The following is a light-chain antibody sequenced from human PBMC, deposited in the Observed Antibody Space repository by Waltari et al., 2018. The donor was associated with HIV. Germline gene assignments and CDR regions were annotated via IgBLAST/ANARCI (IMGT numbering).Light chain of an antibody. CDR1: QSISNNF. V-gene: IGKV3-20*01. CDR3: HQYGTAPRT. CDR2: TSL. Sequence: IVLPQSPGTLSLSPGDRAILPCRATQSISNNFLAWFQQKPGQPPRLLIYTSLIRATGIPDRFSGSGAGTDFTLTINRLEPEDFAVYYCHQYGTAPRTFGQGTRVEI. J-gene: IGKJ1*01.